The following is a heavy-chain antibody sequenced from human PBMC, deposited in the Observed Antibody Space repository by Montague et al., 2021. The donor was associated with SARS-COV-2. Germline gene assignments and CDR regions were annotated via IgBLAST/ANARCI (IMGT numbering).Heavy chain of an antibody. Sequence: SETLSLTCAVYGGSFSGYYWSWIRQPPGTGLEWIGEINHSGSTNSNPSLTCRVTISVDTSKNQFSLKLSPVTAAATAAYYCARGSGCSGGSCYSEWDPYYDGMDVWGQGTTVTVPS. V-gene: IGHV4-34*01. CDR3: ARGSGCSGGSCYSEWDPYYDGMDV. D-gene: IGHD2-15*01. J-gene: IGHJ6*02. CDR1: GGSFSGYY. CDR2: INHSGST.